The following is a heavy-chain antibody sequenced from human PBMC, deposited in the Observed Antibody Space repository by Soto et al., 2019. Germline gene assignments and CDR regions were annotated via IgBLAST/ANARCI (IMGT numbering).Heavy chain of an antibody. J-gene: IGHJ2*01. CDR3: ARDPYCTNGVCYRPGPVRAGLNWYFDL. CDR1: GYTFTSYA. V-gene: IGHV1-3*01. D-gene: IGHD2-8*01. Sequence: ASVKVSCKASGYTFTSYAMHWVRQAPGQRLEWMGWINAGNGNTKYSQKFQGRVTITRDTSASTAYMELSSLRSEDTAVYYCARDPYCTNGVCYRPGPVRAGLNWYFDLWGRGTLVTVSS. CDR2: INAGNGNT.